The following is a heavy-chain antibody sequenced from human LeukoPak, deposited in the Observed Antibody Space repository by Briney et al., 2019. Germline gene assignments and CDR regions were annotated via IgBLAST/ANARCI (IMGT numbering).Heavy chain of an antibody. CDR1: GDSVSSNSAT. V-gene: IGHV6-1*01. J-gene: IGHJ4*02. CDR2: TYYRSKWSN. CDR3: ARDPGTVVTLNFDY. Sequence: SQTLSLTCAISGDSVSSNSATWNWIRQSPSRGLERLGRTYYRSKWSNDYAVSVRSRITINPDTSKNQFSLQLDSVTPEDTAVYYCARDPGTVVTLNFDYWGQGTLVTVSS. D-gene: IGHD4-23*01.